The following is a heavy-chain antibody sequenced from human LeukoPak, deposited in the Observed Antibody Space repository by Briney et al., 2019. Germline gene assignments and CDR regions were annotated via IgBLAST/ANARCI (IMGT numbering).Heavy chain of an antibody. CDR1: GFTFSSYG. V-gene: IGHV3-30*18. J-gene: IGHJ5*02. CDR2: ISYDGSNK. Sequence: GGSLRLSCAASGFTFSSYGMHWVRQAPGKGLEWVAVISYDGSNKHYADSVKGRFTISRDNSKNTLYLQMNSLRAEDTAVYYCAKRPLRATMVRGPLPATWFDPWGQGTLVTVSS. D-gene: IGHD3-10*01. CDR3: AKRPLRATMVRGPLPATWFDP.